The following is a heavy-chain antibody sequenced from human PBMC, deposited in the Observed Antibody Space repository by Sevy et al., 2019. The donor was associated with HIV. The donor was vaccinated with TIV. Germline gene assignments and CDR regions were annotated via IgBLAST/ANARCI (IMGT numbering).Heavy chain of an antibody. D-gene: IGHD3-22*01. V-gene: IGHV3-23*01. CDR2: ISGSGGRT. CDR3: ATVHYYDSSGYYDY. J-gene: IGHJ4*02. Sequence: GGSLRLSCAASGFTFSSYAMSWVRQAPGKGLEWVSAISGSGGRTYCADSVKGRFTISRDNSKNTLYLQMNSLRAEDTAVYYCATVHYYDSSGYYDYWGQGTLVTVSS. CDR1: GFTFSSYA.